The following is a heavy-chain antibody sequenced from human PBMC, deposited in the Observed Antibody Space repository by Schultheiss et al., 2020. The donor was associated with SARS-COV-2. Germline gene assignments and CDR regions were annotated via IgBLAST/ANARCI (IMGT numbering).Heavy chain of an antibody. D-gene: IGHD3-10*01. V-gene: IGHV3-48*03. CDR3: ARDTVRDP. CDR1: GFTFSSYE. J-gene: IGHJ5*02. CDR2: ISSSGYTI. Sequence: GGSLRLSCAASGFTFSSYEMNWVRQAPGKGLEWVSYISSSGYTIYYADSVKGRFTISRDNAKNSLYLQMNSLRAEDTAVYYCARDTVRDPWGQGTLVTVSS.